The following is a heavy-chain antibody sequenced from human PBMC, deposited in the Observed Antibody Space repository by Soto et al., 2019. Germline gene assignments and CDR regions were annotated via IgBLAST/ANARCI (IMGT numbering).Heavy chain of an antibody. J-gene: IGHJ4*02. CDR2: ISSSSSYI. CDR1: GFTFSSYS. D-gene: IGHD3-16*02. V-gene: IGHV3-21*01. Sequence: GESLKISCAASGFTFSSYSMNWVRQAPGKGLEWVSSISSSSSYIYYADSVKGRFTISRDNAKNSLYLQMNSLRAEDTAVYYCARDLNDYIWGSYRQSSGFDYWGQGTLVTVSS. CDR3: ARDLNDYIWGSYRQSSGFDY.